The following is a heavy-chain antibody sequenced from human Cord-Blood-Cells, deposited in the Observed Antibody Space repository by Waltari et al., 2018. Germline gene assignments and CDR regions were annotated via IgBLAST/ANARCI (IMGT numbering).Heavy chain of an antibody. CDR2: IIPIFGTA. CDR1: GGTFSSYA. CDR3: AVHGRGSTSCYFDY. V-gene: IGHV1-69*01. Sequence: QVQLVQSGAEVKKPGSSVKVSCKASGGTFSSYAISWVRQAPGQGLEWMGGIIPIFGTANYAQKFQGRVTITADESTSTAYMELSSLRSEDTAVYYCAVHGRGSTSCYFDYWGQGTLVTVSS. J-gene: IGHJ4*02. D-gene: IGHD2-2*01.